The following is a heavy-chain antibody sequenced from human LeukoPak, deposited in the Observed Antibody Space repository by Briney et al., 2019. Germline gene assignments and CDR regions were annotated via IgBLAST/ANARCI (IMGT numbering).Heavy chain of an antibody. V-gene: IGHV3-7*01. J-gene: IGHJ4*02. CDR1: GFTFSSYW. CDR2: IKQDGSEK. CDR3: ASDILTGPGGR. Sequence: GSLRLSCAASGFTFSSYWMSWVRQAPGKGLEWVANIKQDGSEKNYVDSVKGRFTISRDNAKDSLYLQMNSLRAEDTAVYYCASDILTGPGGRWGQGTLVTVSS. D-gene: IGHD3-9*01.